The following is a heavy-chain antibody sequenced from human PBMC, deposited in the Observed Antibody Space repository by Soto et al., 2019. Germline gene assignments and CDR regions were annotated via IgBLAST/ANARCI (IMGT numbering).Heavy chain of an antibody. J-gene: IGHJ1*01. CDR1: GFTFSSYA. D-gene: IGHD4-17*01. CDR2: ISYDGSNK. CDR3: AREHDYGDYVGRTFGYFQH. V-gene: IGHV3-30-3*01. Sequence: QVQLVESGGGVVQPGRSLRLSCAASGFTFSSYAMHWVRQAPGKGLEWVAVISYDGSNKYYADSVKGRFTISRDNSKNTLYLQMNSLRAEDTAVYYCAREHDYGDYVGRTFGYFQHWGQGTLVTVSS.